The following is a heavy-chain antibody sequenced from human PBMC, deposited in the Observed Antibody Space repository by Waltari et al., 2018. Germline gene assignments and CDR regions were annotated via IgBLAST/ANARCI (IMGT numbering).Heavy chain of an antibody. CDR3: VRSLARGYPDDAFDI. J-gene: IGHJ3*02. Sequence: QVQLQESGPGLVKPSETLSLTCTVSGGSISSYYWSWIRQPAGKGLEWIGRIYTSGSTNYNPYVKGRVTMEVDTCKNQFSLRLRSVTAADTSVYYCVRSLARGYPDDAFDIWGQGTMVTVSS. D-gene: IGHD3-16*02. V-gene: IGHV4-4*07. CDR2: IYTSGST. CDR1: GGSISSYY.